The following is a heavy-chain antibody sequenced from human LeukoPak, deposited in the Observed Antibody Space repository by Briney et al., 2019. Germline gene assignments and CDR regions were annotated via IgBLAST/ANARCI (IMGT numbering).Heavy chain of an antibody. CDR3: ARARGYSYGFGS. Sequence: GGSLRLSCAASGFTVSNNYMTWVRQAPGKGLEWVSVIYSDGSTYYADSVKGRFTTSRDISKSTLYLQMNSLRAEDTAVYYCARARGYSYGFGSWGQGTMVTVSS. D-gene: IGHD5-18*01. CDR1: GFTVSNNY. CDR2: IYSDGST. J-gene: IGHJ4*02. V-gene: IGHV3-66*01.